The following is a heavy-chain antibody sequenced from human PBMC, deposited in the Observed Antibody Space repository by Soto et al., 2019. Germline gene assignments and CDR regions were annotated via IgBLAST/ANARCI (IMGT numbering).Heavy chain of an antibody. D-gene: IGHD4-4*01. CDR2: IYYSGST. CDR1: GGSISSYY. J-gene: IGHJ6*03. CDR3: ARADYYSNYYMDV. V-gene: IGHV4-59*01. Sequence: ASETLSLTCTVSGGSISSYYWSWIRQPPGKGLEWIGYIYYSGSTNYNPSLKSRVTISVDTSKNQFSLKLSSVTAADTAVYYCARADYYSNYYMDVWGKGTTVTVSS.